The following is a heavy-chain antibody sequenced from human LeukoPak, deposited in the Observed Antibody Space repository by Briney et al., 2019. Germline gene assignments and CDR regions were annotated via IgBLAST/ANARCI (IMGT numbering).Heavy chain of an antibody. D-gene: IGHD5-18*01. J-gene: IGHJ4*02. CDR3: ARYGSSPATYFDC. CDR2: VYYDGGT. Sequence: PSETLSLTCTLSGDSTNTYFWSWIRQPPGKGLEWIGWVYYDGGTSYNPSLKNRVSISVDTSKNQFSLKLSSVTAADTAMYYCARYGSSPATYFDCWGQGPLVTVSS. V-gene: IGHV4-59*01. CDR1: GDSTNTYF.